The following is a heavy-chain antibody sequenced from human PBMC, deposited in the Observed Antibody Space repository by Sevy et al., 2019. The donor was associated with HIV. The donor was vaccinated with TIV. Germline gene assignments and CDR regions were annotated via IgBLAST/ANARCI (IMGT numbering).Heavy chain of an antibody. CDR3: ARRRGGWKQVYFDY. CDR2: IYYSGST. D-gene: IGHD1-1*01. V-gene: IGHV4-39*01. Sequence: SETLSLTCTVSGGSISSSSYYWGWIRQPPGKGLEWTGRIYYSGSTYYNPSLKSRVPISVDTSKNQFALKLSSVTAADTAVYYCARRRGGWKQVYFDYWGQGTRVTVSS. J-gene: IGHJ4*02. CDR1: GGSISSSSYY.